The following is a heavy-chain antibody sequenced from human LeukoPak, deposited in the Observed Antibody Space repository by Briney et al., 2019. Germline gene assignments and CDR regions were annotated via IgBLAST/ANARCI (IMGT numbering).Heavy chain of an antibody. D-gene: IGHD2-2*01. CDR1: GGSISSYY. V-gene: IGHV4-59*01. J-gene: IGHJ4*02. CDR3: ARIDCSSTSCMGALFDY. CDR2: IYYSGST. Sequence: SETLSLTCTVSGGSISSYYWSWIRQPPGKGLEWIGYIYYSGSTNYNPSLKSRVTISVDTSKNQFSLKLSSVTAADTAVYYCARIDCSSTSCMGALFDYWGQGTLVTVSS.